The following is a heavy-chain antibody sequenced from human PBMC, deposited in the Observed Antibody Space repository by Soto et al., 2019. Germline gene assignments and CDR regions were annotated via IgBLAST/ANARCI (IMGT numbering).Heavy chain of an antibody. D-gene: IGHD3-9*01. CDR2: ISDIGAST. CDR3: ARAGQRYYFDS. V-gene: IGHV3-23*01. CDR1: GFNFRSHG. J-gene: IGHJ4*02. Sequence: EAQLLESGGGLVQPGGSLRLSCAASGFNFRSHGMVWVRQAPGKGPEWLAIISDIGASTYYADSVKGRVTISRDNSKNTLFLQMDNMRPEDTVVYYCARAGQRYYFDSWGQGTLVTVSA.